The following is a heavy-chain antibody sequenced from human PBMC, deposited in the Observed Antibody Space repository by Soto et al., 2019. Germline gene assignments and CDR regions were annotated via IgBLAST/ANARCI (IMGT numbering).Heavy chain of an antibody. J-gene: IGHJ6*02. D-gene: IGHD2-21*02. Sequence: QIQLQESGPGLVRPSQTLSLTCTVSGGSLNSEHYHWTWIRQAPGKGLEWIGYNHYTGSVRYNPSLQSRITMSVDTSKNLFSLNLSSVTAADTAVYFCVREDDGGDRDYYGLDVWGQGTMVTVSS. V-gene: IGHV4-30-4*01. CDR1: GGSLNSEHYH. CDR2: NHYTGSV. CDR3: VREDDGGDRDYYGLDV.